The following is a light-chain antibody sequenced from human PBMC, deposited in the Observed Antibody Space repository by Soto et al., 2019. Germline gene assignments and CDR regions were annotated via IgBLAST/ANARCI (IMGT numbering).Light chain of an antibody. V-gene: IGLV1-40*01. CDR1: SSNIGAGYD. CDR3: QSYATGLSVLYV. Sequence: VLTQPPSVSGAPGQRVTISCTGSSSNIGAGYDVHWYQQLPGTAPKLLIYGNNNRPSGVPDRFSGSKSGTSASLAVTGLQAEDEADYYCQSYATGLSVLYVFGTGTKVTVL. J-gene: IGLJ1*01. CDR2: GNN.